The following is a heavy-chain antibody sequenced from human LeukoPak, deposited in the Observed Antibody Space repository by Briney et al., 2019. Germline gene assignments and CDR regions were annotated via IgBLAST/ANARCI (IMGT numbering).Heavy chain of an antibody. J-gene: IGHJ6*02. D-gene: IGHD3-10*01. CDR3: VRDYYGSGTYQGNYYYGMDV. V-gene: IGHV3-23*01. CDR1: GFTFRQYA. CDR2: ISGSGDDA. Sequence: VQPGVSLRLSCAASGFTFRQYAMSWVRQAPGKGLEWVSGISGSGDDAYYTDSVKGRFTISRDNSNNTMYLQMNNLRSEDTAVYFCVRDYYGSGTYQGNYYYGMDVWGHGTTVTVSS.